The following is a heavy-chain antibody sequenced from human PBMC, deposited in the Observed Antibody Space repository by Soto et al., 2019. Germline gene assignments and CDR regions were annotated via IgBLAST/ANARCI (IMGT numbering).Heavy chain of an antibody. J-gene: IGHJ4*02. CDR1: GGSISSSSYY. CDR3: ARHYRAYSSSPVFDY. Sequence: SETLSLTCDVSGGSISSSSYYWGWIRQPPGKGLEWIGSIYYSGSTYYNPSLKSRVTISVDTSKNQFSLKLSSVTAADTAVYYCARHYRAYSSSPVFDYWGQGTLVTVSS. V-gene: IGHV4-39*01. CDR2: IYYSGST. D-gene: IGHD6-13*01.